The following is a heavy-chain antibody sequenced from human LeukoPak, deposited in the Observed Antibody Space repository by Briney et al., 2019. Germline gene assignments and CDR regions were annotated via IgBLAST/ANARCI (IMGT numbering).Heavy chain of an antibody. CDR3: AMLASQYLTSWFDY. V-gene: IGHV3-23*01. CDR2: ISGSGGST. D-gene: IGHD1-20*01. J-gene: IGHJ4*02. CDR1: GFTFSSYA. Sequence: GGSLRLSCAASGFTFSSYAMSWVRQAPGKGLEWVSAISGSGGSTYYADSVKGRFTISRDNSKNTLFLQMNSLRVDDTAVYYCAMLASQYLTSWFDYWGQGTLVTVSS.